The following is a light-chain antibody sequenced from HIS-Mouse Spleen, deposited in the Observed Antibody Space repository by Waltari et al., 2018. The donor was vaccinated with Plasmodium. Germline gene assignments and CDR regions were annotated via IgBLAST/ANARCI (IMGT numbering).Light chain of an antibody. V-gene: IGLV3-27*01. J-gene: IGLJ3*02. CDR2: QDS. CDR1: VLAKKY. CDR3: YSAADNNLV. Sequence: SYELTQPSSVSVSPGQTASITCSGDVLAKKYARWFQQKPGQAPVLVIYQDSERPSGNPERFSGSSSGTTVTLTISGAQVEDEADYYCYSAADNNLVFGGGTKLTVL.